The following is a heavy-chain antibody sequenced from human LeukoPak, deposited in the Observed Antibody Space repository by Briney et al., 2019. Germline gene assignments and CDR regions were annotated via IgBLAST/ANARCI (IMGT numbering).Heavy chain of an antibody. J-gene: IGHJ4*02. V-gene: IGHV3-33*01. Sequence: GGSLRLSGAASGFTFSSYGMHWVRQAPGKGLEWVAVIWYDGSNKYYADSVKGRFTISRDNSKNTLYLQMNSLRAEDTAVYYCARDRYYGSGTIAGLYWGQGTLVTVSS. D-gene: IGHD3-10*01. CDR1: GFTFSSYG. CDR2: IWYDGSNK. CDR3: ARDRYYGSGTIAGLY.